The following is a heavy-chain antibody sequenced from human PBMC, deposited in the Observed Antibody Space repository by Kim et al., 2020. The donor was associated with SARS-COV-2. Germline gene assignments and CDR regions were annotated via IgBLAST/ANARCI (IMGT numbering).Heavy chain of an antibody. CDR2: IWYDGSNK. J-gene: IGHJ4*02. CDR3: ARDHSSSWYAEYYFDY. D-gene: IGHD6-13*01. CDR1: GFTFSSYG. Sequence: GGSLRLSCAASGFTFSSYGMHWVRQAPGKGLEWVAVIWYDGSNKYYADSVKGRFTISRDNSKNTLYLQMNSLRAEDTAVYYCARDHSSSWYAEYYFDYWGQGTLVTVSS. V-gene: IGHV3-33*01.